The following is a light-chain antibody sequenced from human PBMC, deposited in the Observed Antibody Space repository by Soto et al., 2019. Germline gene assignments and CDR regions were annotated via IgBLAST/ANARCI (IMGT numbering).Light chain of an antibody. CDR1: QSISSY. V-gene: IGKV1-39*01. CDR3: QQSYSTPRVT. CDR2: AAS. J-gene: IGKJ3*01. Sequence: DIRMTQSPSSLSASVGDRVTITCRASQSISSYLNWYQQKPGKAPKLLIYAASSLQSGVPSRFSGSGSVTDFTLTISSLLPEDFAPSYCQQSYSTPRVTFGPGTKVDIK.